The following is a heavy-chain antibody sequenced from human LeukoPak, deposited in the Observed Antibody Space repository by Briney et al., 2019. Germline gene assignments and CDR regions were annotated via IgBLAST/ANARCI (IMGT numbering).Heavy chain of an antibody. CDR1: GGSISSYS. CDR2: IYYSGST. D-gene: IGHD1-26*01. Sequence: SETLSLTCTVSGGSISSYSWSWIRQPPGKGLEWIGYIYYSGSTNYHPSLKSRVTISVDTSKKQFSLKLSSVTAADTAVYYCAEFRGSYYNGAFDIWGQGTMVTVSS. V-gene: IGHV4-59*08. CDR3: AEFRGSYYNGAFDI. J-gene: IGHJ3*02.